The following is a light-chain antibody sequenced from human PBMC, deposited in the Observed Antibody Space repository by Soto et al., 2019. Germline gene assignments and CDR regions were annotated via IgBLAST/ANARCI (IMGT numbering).Light chain of an antibody. CDR2: GDS. J-gene: IGLJ3*02. CDR3: QSYDSSLSCWL. CDR1: SSNIGAGYN. Sequence: QSVLTQPPSVSGAPGQRVTISCTGSSSNIGAGYNVHWYQQVPGTAPKLLIYGDSNRPSGVPDRFSGSKSGTSASLAITGLQAEDEADYYCQSYDSSLSCWLFGGGTKLTVL. V-gene: IGLV1-40*01.